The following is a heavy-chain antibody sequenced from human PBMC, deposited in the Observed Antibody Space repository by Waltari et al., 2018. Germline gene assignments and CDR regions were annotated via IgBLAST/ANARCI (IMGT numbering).Heavy chain of an antibody. CDR2: IYYSGST. V-gene: IGHV4-31*01. CDR3: ARYDSSSWHYYFDY. CDR1: GGSISSGGYY. D-gene: IGHD6-13*01. Sequence: QVQLQESGPGLVKPSQTLSLTCTVSGGSISSGGYYWSWIRQHPGKGLEWIGYIYYSGSTYYNPSLKSLVTISVDTSKNQFSLKLSSVTAADTAVYYCARYDSSSWHYYFDYWGQGTLVTVSS. J-gene: IGHJ4*02.